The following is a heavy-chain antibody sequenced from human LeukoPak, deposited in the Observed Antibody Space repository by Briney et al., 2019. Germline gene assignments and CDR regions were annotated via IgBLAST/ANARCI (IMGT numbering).Heavy chain of an antibody. CDR1: GFTFSSYG. Sequence: PGRSLRLSCAASGFTFSSYGMHWVRQAPGKGLEWVSTVSVSGTTTFYADSVKGRFTISRDNSKKMLYLQMISLRAEDTALYYCAKARNAHYAYNDAFDIWGQGTMVTVSS. V-gene: IGHV3-23*01. D-gene: IGHD1-14*01. CDR2: VSVSGTTT. CDR3: AKARNAHYAYNDAFDI. J-gene: IGHJ3*02.